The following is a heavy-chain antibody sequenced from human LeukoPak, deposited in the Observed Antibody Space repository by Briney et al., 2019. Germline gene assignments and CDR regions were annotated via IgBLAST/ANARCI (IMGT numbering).Heavy chain of an antibody. CDR1: GFTVASYW. V-gene: IGHV3-7*03. CDR3: ARGWIELWPLDS. CDR2: IYQDGSEK. J-gene: IGHJ4*02. Sequence: PGGSLRLSCAASGFTVASYWMSWVRQAPGKGLEWVANIYQDGSEKYYVDSVKGRFTISRDNAKNPLCLQMNSLRAEDTAVYYCARGWIELWPLDSWGQGTLVTVSS. D-gene: IGHD5-18*01.